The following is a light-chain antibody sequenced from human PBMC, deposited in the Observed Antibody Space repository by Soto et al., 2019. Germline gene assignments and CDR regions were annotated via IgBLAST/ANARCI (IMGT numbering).Light chain of an antibody. V-gene: IGKV3-20*01. CDR1: QSVSSSY. J-gene: IGKJ1*01. Sequence: EIVLTQSPGTLSLSPGERATLSCRASQSVSSSYLVWYQQKPGQAPRLLIYGASSRATGIPDRFSGSGSGTDFTLTISRLEPEDFAVYYCHHYGSSLWTFGQGTKVEIK. CDR3: HHYGSSLWT. CDR2: GAS.